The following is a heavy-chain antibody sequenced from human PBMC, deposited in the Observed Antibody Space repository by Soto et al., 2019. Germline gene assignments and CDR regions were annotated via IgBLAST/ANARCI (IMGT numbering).Heavy chain of an antibody. V-gene: IGHV1-24*01. J-gene: IGHJ3*02. Sequence: GASVKVSCKVSGYTLTELSMHWVRQAPGKGLEWMGGFDPEDGETIYAQKFQGRVTMTEDTSTDTAYMELSSLRSEDTAVYYCARYFGIAARPQAFDIWGQGTMVTVSS. CDR1: GYTLTELS. CDR3: ARYFGIAARPQAFDI. CDR2: FDPEDGET. D-gene: IGHD6-6*01.